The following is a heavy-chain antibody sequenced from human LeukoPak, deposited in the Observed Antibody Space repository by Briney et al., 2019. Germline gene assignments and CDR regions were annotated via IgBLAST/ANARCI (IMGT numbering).Heavy chain of an antibody. CDR2: IYYSGST. V-gene: IGHV4-39*01. D-gene: IGHD3-10*01. CDR1: GGSISSSSYY. CDR3: ARHQTPTMVRGVIMPVHFDY. J-gene: IGHJ4*02. Sequence: PSETLSLTCTVSGGSISSSSYYWGWIRQPPGKGLEWIGSIYYSGSTYYNPSLKSRVTISVDTSKNQFSLKLSSVTAADTAVYYCARHQTPTMVRGVIMPVHFDYWGQGTLVTVSS.